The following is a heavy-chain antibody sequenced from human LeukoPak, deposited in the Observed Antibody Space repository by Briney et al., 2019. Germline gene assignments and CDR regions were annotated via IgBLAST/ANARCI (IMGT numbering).Heavy chain of an antibody. Sequence: GGSLRLSCAASGFTFSSYAMHWVRQAPGKGLEWVAVISYDGSNKYYADSVKGRFTISRDNSKNTLYLQMNSLRAEDTAVYYCAKDANHDAVDILTGYPRFTTGAFDIWGQGTMVTVSS. D-gene: IGHD3-9*01. CDR3: AKDANHDAVDILTGYPRFTTGAFDI. V-gene: IGHV3-30-3*01. CDR1: GFTFSSYA. CDR2: ISYDGSNK. J-gene: IGHJ3*02.